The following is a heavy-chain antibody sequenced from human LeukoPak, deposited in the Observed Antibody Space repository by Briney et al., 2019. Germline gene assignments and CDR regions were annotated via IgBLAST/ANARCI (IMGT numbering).Heavy chain of an antibody. CDR3: ALSCSSTSCYGPIDAFDF. CDR1: GYTFTSYG. D-gene: IGHD2-2*01. CDR2: ISACNGNT. J-gene: IGHJ3*01. V-gene: IGHV1-18*01. Sequence: ASVKVSCKASGYTFTSYGISWVRQAPGQGLEWMGWISACNGNTNYAQKLQGRVTMTTDTSTSTAYMELRSLRSDDTAVYYCALSCSSTSCYGPIDAFDFWGQGTMVTVSS.